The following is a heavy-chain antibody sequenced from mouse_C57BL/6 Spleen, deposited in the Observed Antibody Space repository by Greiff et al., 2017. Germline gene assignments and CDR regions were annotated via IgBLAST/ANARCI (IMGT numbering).Heavy chain of an antibody. V-gene: IGHV1-64*01. CDR3: ARELLRWYFAV. J-gene: IGHJ1*03. CDR1: GYTFTSYW. CDR2: NHPNSGST. D-gene: IGHD1-1*01. Sequence: VQLLQPGAELVKPGASVTLSCNASGYTFTSYWKPWVKQRLRQGHEGIGMNHPNSGSTNYNEKLKSKATLTVDKSSSTAYMQLSSLTSEVSSVYYGARELLRWYFAVWGTGTTVTVSA.